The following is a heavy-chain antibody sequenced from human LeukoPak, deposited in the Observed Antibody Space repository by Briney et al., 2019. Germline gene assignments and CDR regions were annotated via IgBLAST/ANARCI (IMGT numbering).Heavy chain of an antibody. J-gene: IGHJ4*02. CDR1: GFTFSDHY. CDR2: ISRSISTI. Sequence: SGGSLRLSCAASGFTFSDHYMAWIRQAPGKGLEWVSYISRSISTIYYADSVKGRFTISGDNAKNSLYLQMNSLRAEDTAVYYCARAFLWFGELRRFDYWGQGTLVTVSS. D-gene: IGHD3-10*01. V-gene: IGHV3-11*01. CDR3: ARAFLWFGELRRFDY.